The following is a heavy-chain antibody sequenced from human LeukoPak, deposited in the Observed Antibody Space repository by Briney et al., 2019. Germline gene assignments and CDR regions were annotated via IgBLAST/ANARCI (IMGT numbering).Heavy chain of an antibody. CDR2: IYYSGST. Sequence: SETLSLTCTVFGGSISSYYWSWIRQPPGKGLEWIGYIYYSGSTNYNPSLKSRVTISVDTSKNQFSLKLTSVTAADTAVYYCARQWELRGWFDPWGQGTLVTVSS. J-gene: IGHJ5*02. CDR1: GGSISSYY. CDR3: ARQWELRGWFDP. D-gene: IGHD1-26*01. V-gene: IGHV4-59*08.